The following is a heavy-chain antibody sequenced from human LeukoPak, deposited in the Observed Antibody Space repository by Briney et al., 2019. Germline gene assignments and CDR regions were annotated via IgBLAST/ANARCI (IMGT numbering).Heavy chain of an antibody. J-gene: IGHJ4*02. CDR2: ISRGGNTI. D-gene: IGHD5-18*01. CDR1: GFTFSSYS. Sequence: SGGSLRLSCAASGFTFSSYSMNWVRQAPGKGLEWVSYISRGGNTIYYSDSVKGRFTISRDTAKNSLYLQMNSLRAEDTAVYYCASNTGYSYGYFDYWGQGTLVTVSS. V-gene: IGHV3-48*04. CDR3: ASNTGYSYGYFDY.